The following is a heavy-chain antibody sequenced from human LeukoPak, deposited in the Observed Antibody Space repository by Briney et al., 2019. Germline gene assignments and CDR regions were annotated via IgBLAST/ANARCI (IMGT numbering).Heavy chain of an antibody. CDR3: AKGGRDGYNSLGY. V-gene: IGHV3-23*01. CDR2: ISGSGGST. D-gene: IGHD5-24*01. CDR1: GYLYTSYW. Sequence: GESLKISCKSSGYLYTSYWIGWVLQMPGKGLEWVSGISGSGGSTYYADSVKGRFTISGDNSKNTLYLQMNSLRAEDTAVYYCAKGGRDGYNSLGYWGQGTLVTVSS. J-gene: IGHJ4*02.